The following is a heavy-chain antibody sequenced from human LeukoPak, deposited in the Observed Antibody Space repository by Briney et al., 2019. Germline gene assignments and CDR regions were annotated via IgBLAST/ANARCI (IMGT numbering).Heavy chain of an antibody. CDR3: ARSGYSNFDY. J-gene: IGHJ4*02. CDR1: GGSFSGYY. D-gene: IGHD3-3*01. CDR2: IYYSGST. V-gene: IGHV4-59*08. Sequence: SETLSLTCAVYGGSFSGYYWSWIRQPPGKGLEWIGYIYYSGSTKYNPSLKSRVTISVDTSKNQFSLKLSSVTAADTAVYYCARSGYSNFDYWGQGTLVTVSS.